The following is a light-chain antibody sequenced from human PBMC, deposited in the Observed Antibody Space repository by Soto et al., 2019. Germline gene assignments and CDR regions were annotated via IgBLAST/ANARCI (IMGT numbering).Light chain of an antibody. CDR1: SGHSNYA. CDR2: INTDGSH. Sequence: QSVLTQSPSASASLGASVKLTCTLSSGHSNYAIAWHQQQPEKGPRYLMKINTDGSHSKGDGIPDRFSGSMSGAERYLTISSLQSEDEAVYYCQTWGTGNWVFGGGTKLTVL. CDR3: QTWGTGNWV. J-gene: IGLJ3*02. V-gene: IGLV4-69*01.